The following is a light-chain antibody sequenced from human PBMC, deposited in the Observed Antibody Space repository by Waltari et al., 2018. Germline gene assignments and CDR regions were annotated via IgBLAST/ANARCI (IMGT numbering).Light chain of an antibody. J-gene: IGLJ1*01. CDR1: KFGSKY. CDR2: RDD. Sequence: SYEVTQPPSVSVSPRQRATIPRSGEKFGSKYASWYQQKSGPSPLLVLYRDDMRPSGIPERFSGSNSGNTATLTISGTQPMDVADYYCQAWDSSAFVFGAGTKVTVL. CDR3: QAWDSSAFV. V-gene: IGLV3-1*01.